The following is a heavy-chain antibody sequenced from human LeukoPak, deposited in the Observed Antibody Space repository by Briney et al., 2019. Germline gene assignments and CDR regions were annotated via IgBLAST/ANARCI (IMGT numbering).Heavy chain of an antibody. CDR1: GHTFTSYG. CDR2: IIPMFGTT. V-gene: IGHV1-69*05. Sequence: SVKVSCKASGHTFTSYGISWVRQAPGQGLEWMGGIIPMFGTTNYAQKFQGRVTITTDESTSTAYMELSSLRSEDTAVYYCARSIYGGNSLYYSYYMDVWGKGTTVTVSS. CDR3: ARSIYGGNSLYYSYYMDV. D-gene: IGHD4-23*01. J-gene: IGHJ6*03.